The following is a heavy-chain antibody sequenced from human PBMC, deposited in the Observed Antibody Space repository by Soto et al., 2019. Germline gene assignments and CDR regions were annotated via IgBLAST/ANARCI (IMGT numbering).Heavy chain of an antibody. CDR3: ARGGHVVVVTGALDY. J-gene: IGHJ4*02. CDR1: GDTFTDYY. CDR2: VNPSGGHT. Sequence: QVQLMQSGAEVKKPGASVKVSCKASGDTFTDYYIHWVRQAPGQGLEWMGTVNPSGGHTTYAQHFLGRVTMTRDTSTSTLYMELTSLTSDDTAMYYCARGGHVVVVTGALDYWGQGTLVTVSS. D-gene: IGHD2-21*02. V-gene: IGHV1-46*01.